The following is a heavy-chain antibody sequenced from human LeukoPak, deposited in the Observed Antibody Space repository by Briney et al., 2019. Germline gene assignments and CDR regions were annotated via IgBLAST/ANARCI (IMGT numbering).Heavy chain of an antibody. J-gene: IGHJ6*03. V-gene: IGHV1-18*01. D-gene: IGHD1-7*01. CDR2: ISAYNGNT. CDR3: AREGGNWNLYYYYYYYMDV. Sequence: ASVKVSCKASGYTFTSYAMNWVRQAPGQGLEWMGWISAYNGNTNYAQKLQGRVTMTTDTSTSTAYMELRSLRSDDTAVYYCAREGGNWNLYYYYYYYMDVWGKGTTVTVSS. CDR1: GYTFTSYA.